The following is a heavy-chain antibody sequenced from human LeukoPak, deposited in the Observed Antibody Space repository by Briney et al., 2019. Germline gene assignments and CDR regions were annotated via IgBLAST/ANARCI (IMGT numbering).Heavy chain of an antibody. J-gene: IGHJ6*02. CDR1: GGSISGYY. V-gene: IGHV4-59*08. CDR3: ARHLSSGMDV. CDR2: IHYSGRT. D-gene: IGHD2/OR15-2a*01. Sequence: SETLSLTCTVSGGSISGYYWSWIRQPPGKGLEWIAYIHYSGRTKYNPSLKSRTTMSLDTSKNQFSLRLSSVTAADTAVYYCARHLSSGMDVWGQGTTVTVSS.